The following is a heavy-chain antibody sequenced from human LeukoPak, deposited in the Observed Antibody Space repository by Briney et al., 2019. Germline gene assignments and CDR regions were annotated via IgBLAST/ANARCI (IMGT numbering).Heavy chain of an antibody. CDR1: GFTFSSYG. V-gene: IGHV3-33*06. J-gene: IGHJ4*02. D-gene: IGHD3-22*01. CDR3: AKIRDYYDSSAPAYYFDY. Sequence: GRSLRLSCAASGFTFSSYGMHWVRQAPGKGLEWVAVIWYDGSNKYYADSVKGRFTISRDNSKNTLYLQMNSLRAEDTAVYYCAKIRDYYDSSAPAYYFDYWGQGTLVTVSS. CDR2: IWYDGSNK.